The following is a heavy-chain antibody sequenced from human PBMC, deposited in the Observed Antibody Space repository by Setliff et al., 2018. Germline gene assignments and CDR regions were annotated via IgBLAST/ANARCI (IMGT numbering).Heavy chain of an antibody. CDR3: VRLVRYCSKTACQRISGEEV. CDR2: INNYSFKT. CDR1: GYTFSNYG. D-gene: IGHD3-10*01. V-gene: IGHV1-18*01. Sequence: ASVKVSCKASGYTFSNYGITWVRRAPGQGLEWMGWINNYSFKTNYPQKFLGRVTVTTGTSTGTAYMELGSLTSDDTALYYCVRLVRYCSKTACQRISGEEVWGQGTLVTVSS. J-gene: IGHJ4*02.